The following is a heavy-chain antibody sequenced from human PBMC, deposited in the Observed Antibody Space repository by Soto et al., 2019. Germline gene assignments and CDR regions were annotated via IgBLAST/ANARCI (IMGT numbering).Heavy chain of an antibody. CDR1: GGSISSSSYY. V-gene: IGHV4-39*01. J-gene: IGHJ4*02. Sequence: ASETLSLTCTVSGGSISSSSYYWGWIRQPPGKGLEWIGSIYYSGSTYYNPSLKSRVTISVDTSKNQFSLKLSSVTAADTAVYYCAGTYYYGSGSPRFDYWGQGTLVTVSS. CDR2: IYYSGST. D-gene: IGHD3-10*01. CDR3: AGTYYYGSGSPRFDY.